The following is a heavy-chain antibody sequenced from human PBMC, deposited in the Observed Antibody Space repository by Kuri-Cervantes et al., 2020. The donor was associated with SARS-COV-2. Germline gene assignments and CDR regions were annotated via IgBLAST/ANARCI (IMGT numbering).Heavy chain of an antibody. Sequence: GESLKISCKGSGYSFTNYCIGWVRQMPGKGLEWMGIIYPADSDTRYSPSFQGQVTMSADKSISTAYLQWSSLKASDTAVYYCARPLYRNYNLVCWYFEYWGRGTLVTVSS. D-gene: IGHD4-11*01. CDR2: IYPADSDT. CDR3: ARPLYRNYNLVCWYFEY. V-gene: IGHV5-51*01. J-gene: IGHJ2*01. CDR1: GYSFTNYC.